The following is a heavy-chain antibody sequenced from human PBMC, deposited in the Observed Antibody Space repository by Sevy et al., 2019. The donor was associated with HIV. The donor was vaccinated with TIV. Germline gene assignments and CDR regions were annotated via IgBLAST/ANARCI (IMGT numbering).Heavy chain of an antibody. V-gene: IGHV3-21*01. J-gene: IGHJ4*02. CDR1: GFTFSSYS. D-gene: IGHD2-2*02. Sequence: GGSLRLSCAASGFTFSSYSMNWVRQAPGKGLEWVSSISSSSSYIYYADSVKGRFTISSDNAKNSLYLQMNSLRAEDTAVYYCARAAPGGCSSTSCYNFDYWGQGTLVTVSS. CDR2: ISSSSSYI. CDR3: ARAAPGGCSSTSCYNFDY.